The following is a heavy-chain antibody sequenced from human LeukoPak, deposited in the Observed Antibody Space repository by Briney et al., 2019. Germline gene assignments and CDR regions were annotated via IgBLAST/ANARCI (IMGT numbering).Heavy chain of an antibody. Sequence: PGGSLRLSCAASGFTFTSYAMNWVRQAPGKGLEWVSTISGSGSSTYYVDSVKGRFTISRDNSKNTLYLQMNSLRAEDTAVYYCARDLEYSSSSVHFDYWGQGTLVTVSS. V-gene: IGHV3-23*01. D-gene: IGHD6-6*01. CDR2: ISGSGSST. J-gene: IGHJ4*02. CDR1: GFTFTSYA. CDR3: ARDLEYSSSSVHFDY.